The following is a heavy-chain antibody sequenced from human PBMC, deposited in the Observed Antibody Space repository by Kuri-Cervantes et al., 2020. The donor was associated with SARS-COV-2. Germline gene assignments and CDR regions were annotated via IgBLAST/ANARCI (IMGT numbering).Heavy chain of an antibody. CDR3: AKVGQQLVPDWFDP. D-gene: IGHD6-13*01. CDR2: IWHDGSKN. Sequence: GGSLRLSCAASGFTFSSYGMHWVRQAPGKGLEWVAFIWHDGSKNYYADSVKGRFTSSRDNSKNTLYLQMNSLRAEDTAVYYCAKVGQQLVPDWFDPWGQGTLVTVSS. J-gene: IGHJ5*02. V-gene: IGHV3-30*02. CDR1: GFTFSSYG.